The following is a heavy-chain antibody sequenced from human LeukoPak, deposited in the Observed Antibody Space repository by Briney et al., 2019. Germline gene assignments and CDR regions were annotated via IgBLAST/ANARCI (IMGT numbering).Heavy chain of an antibody. CDR3: AKDLGAAVTTSKG. V-gene: IGHV3-9*01. J-gene: IGHJ4*02. CDR1: GFTFDDYA. CDR2: ISWNSGSI. D-gene: IGHD4-17*01. Sequence: GGSLRLSCAASGFTFDDYAMHWVRQAPGKGLEWVSGISWNSGSIGYADSVKGRFTISRDNAKNSLHLQMNSLRAEDTALYYCAKDLGAAVTTSKGWGQGTLVTVSS.